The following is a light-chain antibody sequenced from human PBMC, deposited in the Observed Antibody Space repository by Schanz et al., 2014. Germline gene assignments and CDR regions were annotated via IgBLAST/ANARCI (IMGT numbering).Light chain of an antibody. CDR3: QQYNNWPPT. Sequence: EIVMTQSPATLSVSPGDRATLSCRASQSVTSNLAWYQQKPGQAPRLLVYGASTRATGIPARFSGSGSGTEFTLTISSLQSEDFAVYHCQQYNNWPPTFGQGTKVEIK. CDR2: GAS. J-gene: IGKJ1*01. CDR1: QSVTSN. V-gene: IGKV3-15*01.